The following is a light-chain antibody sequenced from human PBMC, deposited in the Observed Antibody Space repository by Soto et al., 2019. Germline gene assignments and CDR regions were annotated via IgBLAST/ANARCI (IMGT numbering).Light chain of an antibody. CDR2: DAS. Sequence: EIALTQSPVTLSLSPGERATLSCRASQSVSRYLAWYQQKPGQAPRLLVYDASFRATGIPARFRGSGSGTVFTLTIDSLEPEDFAVYCCQQRTNWLGTFGQGTKVEI. J-gene: IGKJ1*01. CDR3: QQRTNWLGT. V-gene: IGKV3-11*01. CDR1: QSVSRY.